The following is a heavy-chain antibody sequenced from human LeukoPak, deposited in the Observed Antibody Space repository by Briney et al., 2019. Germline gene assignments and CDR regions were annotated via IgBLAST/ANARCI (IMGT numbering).Heavy chain of an antibody. Sequence: ASVKVSSKTSGGSFSSYAFSWVRQAPGQGLEWMGRIIPIFGTTNYAQNFQGRVTITADESTSTAYMELSSLRSEDTAVYYCARGTASYYRLDSWGQGTLVTVSS. J-gene: IGHJ4*02. CDR2: IIPIFGTT. CDR3: ARGTASYYRLDS. V-gene: IGHV1-69*13. D-gene: IGHD1-26*01. CDR1: GGSFSSYA.